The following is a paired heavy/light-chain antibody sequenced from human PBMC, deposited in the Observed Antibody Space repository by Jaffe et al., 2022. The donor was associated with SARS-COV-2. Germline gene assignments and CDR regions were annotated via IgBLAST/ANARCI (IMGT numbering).Heavy chain of an antibody. CDR1: GFTFSDYY. CDR2: ISSSGSTI. Sequence: QVQLVESGGGLVKPGGSLRLSCAASGFTFSDYYMSWIRQAPGKGLEWVSYISSSGSTIYYADSVKGRFTISRDNAKNSLYLQMNSLRAEDTAVYYCARGRRGWELNFDYWGQGTLVTVSS. D-gene: IGHD1-26*01. CDR3: ARGRRGWELNFDY. J-gene: IGHJ4*02. V-gene: IGHV3-11*01.
Light chain of an antibody. CDR2: DDS. V-gene: IGLV3-21*02. CDR3: QVWDSSSDPVV. CDR1: NIGSKS. Sequence: SYVLTQPPSVSVAPGQTARITCGGNNIGSKSVHWYQQKPGQAPVLVVYDDSDRPSGIPERFSGSNSGNTATLTISRVEAGDEADYYCQVWDSSSDPVVFGGGTKLTVL. J-gene: IGLJ2*01.